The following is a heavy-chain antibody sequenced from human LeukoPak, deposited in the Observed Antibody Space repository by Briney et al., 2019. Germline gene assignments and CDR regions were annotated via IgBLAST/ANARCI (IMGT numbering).Heavy chain of an antibody. CDR3: AKDHDR. CDR2: ISYDGSNK. Sequence: QAGGSLRLSCAASGFTFSTSWMTWVRQAPGKGLEWVAVISYDGSNKYYADSVKGRFTISRDNSKNTLYLQMNSLRAEDTAVYNCAKDHDRWGQGTLVTVSS. D-gene: IGHD3-3*01. V-gene: IGHV3-30*18. CDR1: GFTFSTSW. J-gene: IGHJ4*02.